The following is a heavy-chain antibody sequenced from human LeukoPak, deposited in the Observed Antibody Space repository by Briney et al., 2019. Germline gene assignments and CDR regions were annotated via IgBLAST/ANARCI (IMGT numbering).Heavy chain of an antibody. CDR2: INPSGGST. Sequence: ASVRVSCKASGYTFTSYYMHWVRQAPGQGLEWMGIINPSGGSTSYAQKFQGRVTMTRDTSTSTVYMEMSSLRSEDTAVYYCARDLLDYGDPGYAMDVWGQGTTVTVS. CDR1: GYTFTSYY. V-gene: IGHV1-46*01. J-gene: IGHJ6*02. CDR3: ARDLLDYGDPGYAMDV. D-gene: IGHD4-17*01.